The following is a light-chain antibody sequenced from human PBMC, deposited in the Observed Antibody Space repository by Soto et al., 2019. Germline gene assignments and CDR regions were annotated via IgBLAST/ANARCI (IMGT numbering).Light chain of an antibody. V-gene: IGKV1-13*02. CDR1: QDIRGA. CDR3: QQFNSYPIT. J-gene: IGKJ5*01. CDR2: DVS. Sequence: AIQVTQSPSSLSASVGDRVTMTCRASQDIRGALAWYQQKSGKPPNLLIYDVSTLEGGVPSRFSGSGSGTEFTLTISSLQTEEFGTYHCQQFNSYPITFGHGTRLEIK.